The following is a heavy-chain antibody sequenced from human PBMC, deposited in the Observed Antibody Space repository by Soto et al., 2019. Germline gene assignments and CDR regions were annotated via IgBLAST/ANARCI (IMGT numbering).Heavy chain of an antibody. CDR2: IYPGDSDT. D-gene: IGHD2-2*01. Sequence: GESLKISCTASGYSFTTYWIGWVRQMPGKGLEWMGIIYPGDSDTRYSPSFQGQVTISADKSISTAYLQWSSLKASDTAMYYCARNPVHYAGSAFDIWGQGTMVTVSS. CDR3: ARNPVHYAGSAFDI. V-gene: IGHV5-51*01. J-gene: IGHJ3*02. CDR1: GYSFTTYW.